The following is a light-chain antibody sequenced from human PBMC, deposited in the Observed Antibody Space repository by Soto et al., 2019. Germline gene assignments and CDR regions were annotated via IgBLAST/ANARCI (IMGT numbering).Light chain of an antibody. CDR2: EVN. CDR3: SSFTSSTTLV. CDR1: ISDVGGSNY. V-gene: IGLV2-14*01. Sequence: QSALTQPASVSGSPGQSISISCTGTISDVGGSNYVSWYQHHPGKAPRLIIYEVNYRPSGVSDRFSGSKSGNTASLTISGLQPEDESDYYCSSFTSSTTLVFGGGTKLTVL. J-gene: IGLJ2*01.